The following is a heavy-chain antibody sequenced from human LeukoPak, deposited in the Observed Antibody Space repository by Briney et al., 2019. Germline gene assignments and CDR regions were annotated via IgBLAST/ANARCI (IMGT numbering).Heavy chain of an antibody. CDR3: ARHRGYCSAGSCPALDY. Sequence: PSETLSLTCNVSGDSISSSSYYWGWIRQPPGKGLEWIGAIHYSGSTYYSPSHKSRVTIFVDTSKNQFSLKLSSVTAADTAVYYCARHRGYCSAGSCPALDYWGQGTLVTVSS. J-gene: IGHJ4*02. V-gene: IGHV4-39*01. CDR2: IHYSGST. D-gene: IGHD2-15*01. CDR1: GDSISSSSYY.